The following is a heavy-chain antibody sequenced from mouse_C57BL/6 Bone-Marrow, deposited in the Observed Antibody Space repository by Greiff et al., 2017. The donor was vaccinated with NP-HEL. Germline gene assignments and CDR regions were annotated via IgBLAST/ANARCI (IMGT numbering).Heavy chain of an antibody. CDR2: IRSKSSNYAT. V-gene: IGHV10-3*01. CDR1: GFTFNTYA. D-gene: IGHD2-1*01. Sequence: EVQGVESGGGLVQPKGSLKLSCAASGFTFNTYAMHWVRQAPGKGLEWVARIRSKSSNYATYYADSVKDRFTISRDDSQSMLYLQMNNLKTEDTAMYYCVRGGAYGTCLGFDVWGTGTTVTVSS. CDR3: VRGGAYGTCLGFDV. J-gene: IGHJ1*03.